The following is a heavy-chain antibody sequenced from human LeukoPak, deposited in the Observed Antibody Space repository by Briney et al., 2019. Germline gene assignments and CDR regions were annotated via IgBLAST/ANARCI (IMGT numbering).Heavy chain of an antibody. V-gene: IGHV4-59*01. J-gene: IGHJ4*02. CDR3: ARVGTVTSFDH. D-gene: IGHD4-17*01. Sequence: PSETLSLICTVSDGSISNYYWSWIRQPPGKGLEWIGHIYYSGSTNYNPSLKSRVTISVDTSNNQFSLKLSSVTTADTAVYYCARVGTVTSFDHWGQGTLVTVSS. CDR2: IYYSGST. CDR1: DGSISNYY.